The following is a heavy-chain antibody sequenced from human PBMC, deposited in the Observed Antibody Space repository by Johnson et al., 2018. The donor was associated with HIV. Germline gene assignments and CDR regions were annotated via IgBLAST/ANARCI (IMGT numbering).Heavy chain of an antibody. V-gene: IGHV3-33*01. CDR3: ARGPMIVVPHDAFDI. CDR2: IWYDGSDK. J-gene: IGHJ3*02. Sequence: QVQLVESGGGVVQPGRSLRLSCAASGFTFSSYGMHWVRQAPGKGLEWVAVIWYDGSDKYYADSVKGRFTISRDNSKNTLYLQMNSLRAEDTAVYYCARGPMIVVPHDAFDIWGQGTMVTVSS. CDR1: GFTFSSYG. D-gene: IGHD3-22*01.